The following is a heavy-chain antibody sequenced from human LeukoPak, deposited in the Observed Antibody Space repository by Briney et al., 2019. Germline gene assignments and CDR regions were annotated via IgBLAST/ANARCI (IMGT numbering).Heavy chain of an antibody. D-gene: IGHD4-17*01. Sequence: PSQTLSLTCTVSGGSISRGGYYWSWIRHHPGKGLEWIGYIYYSGSTYYNPSLKSRVTISVDTSKNQFSLKLSSVTAADTAVYYCARTTTVDAFDIWGQGTMVTVSS. CDR1: GGSISRGGYY. V-gene: IGHV4-31*03. J-gene: IGHJ3*02. CDR3: ARTTTVDAFDI. CDR2: IYYSGST.